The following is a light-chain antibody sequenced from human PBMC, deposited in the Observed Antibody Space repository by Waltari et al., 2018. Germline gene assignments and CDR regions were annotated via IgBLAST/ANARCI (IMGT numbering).Light chain of an antibody. J-gene: IGLJ2*01. CDR3: QAWDSSTVV. CDR1: KLGNKY. CDR2: QDT. V-gene: IGLV3-1*01. Sequence: SYELTQPPSVSVSPGQTASITCSGDKLGNKYTSWYQQKPGQSPVLVIYQDTKRPSGLPERFSGSNAGNTATLTISGTQAMDEADYYCQAWDSSTVVFGGGTKLTVL.